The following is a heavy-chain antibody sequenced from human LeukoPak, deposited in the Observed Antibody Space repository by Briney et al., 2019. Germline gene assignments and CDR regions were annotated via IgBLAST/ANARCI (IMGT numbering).Heavy chain of an antibody. CDR1: GGSISSSSYY. J-gene: IGHJ4*02. CDR2: IYYSGST. CDR3: ARHTYLRWLHRRAMDY. Sequence: PSETLSLTCTVSGGSISSSSYYWGWIRQPPGKGLEWIGSIYYSGSTYYNPSLKSRVTISVDTSKNQFSLKLSSVTAADTAVYYCARHTYLRWLHRRAMDYWGQGTLVTVSS. V-gene: IGHV4-39*01. D-gene: IGHD5-24*01.